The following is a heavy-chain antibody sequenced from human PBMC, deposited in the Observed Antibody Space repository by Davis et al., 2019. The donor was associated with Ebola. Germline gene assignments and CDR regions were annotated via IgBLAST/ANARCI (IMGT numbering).Heavy chain of an antibody. Sequence: GESLKISCKGSGYTFTSYWIAWVRQVPGKGLEWMGSIYPGDSETRYSPSFEGQVTISVDRSISTAHLQWSSLKASDTAMYYCVRQEALYGSIDNWGQGTLVTVSS. D-gene: IGHD6-13*01. CDR1: GYTFTSYW. V-gene: IGHV5-51*01. J-gene: IGHJ4*02. CDR3: VRQEALYGSIDN. CDR2: IYPGDSET.